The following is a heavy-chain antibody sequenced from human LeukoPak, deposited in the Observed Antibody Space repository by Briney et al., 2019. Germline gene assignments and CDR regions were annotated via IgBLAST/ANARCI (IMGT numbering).Heavy chain of an antibody. CDR1: GFTFSSYA. CDR3: ARPVGYSYGGGFDY. CDR2: ISGSGGST. V-gene: IGHV3-23*01. J-gene: IGHJ4*02. D-gene: IGHD5-18*01. Sequence: PGGSLRLSCAASGFTFSSYAMSWVRQAPGKGLEWVSFISGSGGSTYYADSVKGRFTISRDNSKNTLYLQMNSLRAEDTAVYYCARPVGYSYGGGFDYWGQGTLVTVSS.